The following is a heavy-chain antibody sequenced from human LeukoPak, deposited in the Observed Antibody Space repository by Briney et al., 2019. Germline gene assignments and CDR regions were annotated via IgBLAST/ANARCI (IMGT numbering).Heavy chain of an antibody. V-gene: IGHV3-23*01. Sequence: GWALRLSCASSGLTFSSYAMSGVGQAAGKGLEGVSTITGSGGSTYYADSVKGRFTISTDNSKNKLYLQMNSLRAEDTAVYYCAKPPPDSSSWLFDYWGQGTLVTVSS. CDR3: AKPPPDSSSWLFDY. CDR2: ITGSGGST. D-gene: IGHD6-13*01. J-gene: IGHJ4*02. CDR1: GLTFSSYA.